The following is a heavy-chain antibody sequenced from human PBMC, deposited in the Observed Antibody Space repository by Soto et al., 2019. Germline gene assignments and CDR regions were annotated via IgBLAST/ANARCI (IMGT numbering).Heavy chain of an antibody. V-gene: IGHV1-69*02. D-gene: IGHD5-18*01. CDR3: ARVTDTAMGPG. Sequence: QVQLVQSGAEVKKPGSSVKVSCKASGGTLSSYTISWVRQAPGQGLEWMGRIIPILGIANYAQKFHGRVTITADKSTSTAYMELSSLRSEDTAVYYCARVTDTAMGPGWGQGTLVTVSS. J-gene: IGHJ4*02. CDR1: GGTLSSYT. CDR2: IIPILGIA.